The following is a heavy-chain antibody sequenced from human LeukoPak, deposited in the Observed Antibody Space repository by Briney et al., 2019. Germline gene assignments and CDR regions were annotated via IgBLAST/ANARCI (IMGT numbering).Heavy chain of an antibody. J-gene: IGHJ4*02. CDR1: GGSISSYY. D-gene: IGHD3-22*01. CDR3: ARDGYSDSSGYDYPPSV. CDR2: MSYNGRS. Sequence: SETLSLTCTVSGGSISSYYWSWIRQPPGKGLEWIGYMSYNGRSSYNPSLRSRVTISVDASKKQFSLKLSSVTAADTAVYYCARDGYSDSSGYDYPPSVWGQGTLVSVFS. V-gene: IGHV4-59*01.